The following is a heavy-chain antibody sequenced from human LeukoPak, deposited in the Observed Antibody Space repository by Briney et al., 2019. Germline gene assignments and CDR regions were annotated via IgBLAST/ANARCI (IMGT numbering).Heavy chain of an antibody. CDR2: INSDGSST. J-gene: IGHJ6*02. V-gene: IGHV3-74*01. CDR1: GFTFSSYW. D-gene: IGHD2-15*01. Sequence: GGSLRLSRAASGFTFSSYWMHWVRQAPGKGLVWVSRINSDGSSTSYADSVKGRFTISRDNAKNTLYLQMNSLRAEDTAVYYCARDFYCSGGSCYYGMDVWGQGTTATVSS. CDR3: ARDFYCSGGSCYYGMDV.